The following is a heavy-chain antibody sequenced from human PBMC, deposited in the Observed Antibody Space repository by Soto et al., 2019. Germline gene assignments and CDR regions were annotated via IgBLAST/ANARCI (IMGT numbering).Heavy chain of an antibody. CDR2: IKTDGSEK. D-gene: IGHD2-2*01. J-gene: IGHJ5*02. CDR1: GFTFSSHW. CDR3: TRVHMLAVPAAGPWFDP. V-gene: IGHV3-7*04. Sequence: PGGSLRLSCAASGFTFSSHWMSWFHRAAGKGLEWVANIKTDGSEKYYADSVKGRFTVSRDNTQNSVFLQMNSLRAEDTAVYYCTRVHMLAVPAAGPWFDPWGQGTRVTVSS.